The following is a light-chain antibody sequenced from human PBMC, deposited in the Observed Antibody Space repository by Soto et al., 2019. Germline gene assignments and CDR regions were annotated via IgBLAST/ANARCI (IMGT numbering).Light chain of an antibody. Sequence: DIQMTQSPPTLSASVGDRVTITGRASQPISSWLAWYHQKPGKAPKLLIYDASNLESGVPSRFSGSGSGTEFTLTISSLQPGDFGIYYCQQYENYWTFGQGTKVEIK. CDR2: DAS. CDR1: QPISSW. CDR3: QQYENYWT. V-gene: IGKV1-5*01. J-gene: IGKJ1*01.